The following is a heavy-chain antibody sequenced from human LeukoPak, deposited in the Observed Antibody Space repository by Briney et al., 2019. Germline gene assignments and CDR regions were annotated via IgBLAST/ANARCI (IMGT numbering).Heavy chain of an antibody. CDR1: GGSISSDGYY. Sequence: PSQTLSLTCTVSGGSISSDGYYWSWIRQHPGKGLEWIGYIYYSGSTYYNPSLKSRVTISVDTSKNQFSLKLSSVTAADTAVYYCARLPDYYYYGMDVWGQGTTVTVSS. V-gene: IGHV4-31*03. J-gene: IGHJ6*02. CDR3: ARLPDYYYYGMDV. CDR2: IYYSGST.